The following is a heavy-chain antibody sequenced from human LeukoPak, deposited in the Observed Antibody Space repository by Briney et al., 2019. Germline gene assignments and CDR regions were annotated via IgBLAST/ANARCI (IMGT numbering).Heavy chain of an antibody. CDR2: ITKSGGST. Sequence: GGSLRLSCVDSGFTSSTSAMSWVRQAPGKGLEWVSGITKSGGSTYYADFVKGRFTISRDKSNNTLYLQMNSLRAEDTAVYYCAKDPGGPIRYWGQGNLVTVSS. J-gene: IGHJ4*02. CDR3: AKDPGGPIRY. D-gene: IGHD3-3*02. V-gene: IGHV3-23*01. CDR1: GFTSSTSA.